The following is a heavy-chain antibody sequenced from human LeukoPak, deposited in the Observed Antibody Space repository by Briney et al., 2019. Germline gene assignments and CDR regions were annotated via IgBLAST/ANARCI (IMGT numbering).Heavy chain of an antibody. Sequence: GGSLRLSCAASGFTFSDHYMDWVRQAPGKGLEWVGRSRNKANSYTTEYAASVKGRFAVSRDDSKTSLYLQMNSLKTEDTAVYYCVRRGSNSGNLYAEGDYWGQGTLVTVSS. D-gene: IGHD1-26*01. CDR2: SRNKANSYTT. V-gene: IGHV3-72*01. J-gene: IGHJ4*02. CDR1: GFTFSDHY. CDR3: VRRGSNSGNLYAEGDY.